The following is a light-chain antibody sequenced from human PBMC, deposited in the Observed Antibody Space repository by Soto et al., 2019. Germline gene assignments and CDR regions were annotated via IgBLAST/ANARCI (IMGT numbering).Light chain of an antibody. CDR3: QQFIDGWT. Sequence: IQMTQSPSTLSASIGDRVTITCRASQSINNRLAWYQQMPGKAPNLLIYDASTLESGVPSRFRGRGSETEFTLTISGLQPDDFATYYCQQFIDGWTFGPGNKVEIK. CDR2: DAS. CDR1: QSINNR. J-gene: IGKJ1*01. V-gene: IGKV1-5*01.